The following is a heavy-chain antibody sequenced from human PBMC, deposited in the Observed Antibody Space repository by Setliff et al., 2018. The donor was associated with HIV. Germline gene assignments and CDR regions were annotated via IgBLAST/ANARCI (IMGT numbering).Heavy chain of an antibody. CDR2: INHSGST. CDR1: GGSLSDHY. V-gene: IGHV4-34*01. Sequence: PLETLSLTCAVYGGSLSDHYWSWIRQPPGKGLEWIGEINHSGSTNYNPSLRSRVSISVDTSKNQFSLRLSSVTAADTAVYYCARDPSSSGWSEGLYYFDSWGRGTLVTVSS. J-gene: IGHJ4*02. D-gene: IGHD6-19*01. CDR3: ARDPSSSGWSEGLYYFDS.